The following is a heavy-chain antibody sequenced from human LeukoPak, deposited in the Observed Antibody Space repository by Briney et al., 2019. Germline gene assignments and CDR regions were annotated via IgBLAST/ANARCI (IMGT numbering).Heavy chain of an antibody. J-gene: IGHJ4*02. V-gene: IGHV3-48*02. CDR3: AREGDYYDISGYSLFDY. CDR1: GFTFSSYS. D-gene: IGHD3-22*01. Sequence: GGSLRLSCAASGFTFSSYSMNWVRQAPGKGLEWVSSITSSSSTIYYADSVRARFTISRDNAKNSLYLQMNSLRDEDTAVYYCAREGDYYDISGYSLFDYWGQGTLVTVSS. CDR2: ITSSSSTI.